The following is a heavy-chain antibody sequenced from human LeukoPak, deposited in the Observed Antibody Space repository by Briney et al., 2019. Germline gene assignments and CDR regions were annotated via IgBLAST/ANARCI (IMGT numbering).Heavy chain of an antibody. J-gene: IGHJ3*02. D-gene: IGHD3-16*01. CDR1: GASISMYY. V-gene: IGHV4-59*01. Sequence: PSETLSLTCSVSGASISMYYWSWIRQPPGKELEWIGYFYYSGSTIYNPSLKSRVTISVDMSKSHFSLKLSSVTAADTAVYYCAGGGDLRLGEPHDGFDIWGQGTKVTVSS. CDR2: FYYSGST. CDR3: AGGGDLRLGEPHDGFDI.